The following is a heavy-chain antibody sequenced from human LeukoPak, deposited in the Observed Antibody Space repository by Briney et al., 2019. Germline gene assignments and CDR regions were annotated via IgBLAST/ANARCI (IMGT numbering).Heavy chain of an antibody. Sequence: SQTLSLTCAISGDSVSSNSAAWNWIRQSPSRGLEWLGRTYYRSKWYNDYAVSVKSRITINPDTSKNQFSLQLNSATPEDTAVYYCARDRGSSPPNIAAAGSFDYWGQGTLVTVSS. D-gene: IGHD6-13*01. CDR1: GDSVSSNSAA. CDR3: ARDRGSSPPNIAAAGSFDY. J-gene: IGHJ4*02. CDR2: TYYRSKWYN. V-gene: IGHV6-1*01.